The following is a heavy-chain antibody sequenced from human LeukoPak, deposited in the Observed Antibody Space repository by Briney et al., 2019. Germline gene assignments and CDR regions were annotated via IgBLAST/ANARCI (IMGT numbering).Heavy chain of an antibody. Sequence: SETLSLTCTVSGGPISSSSYYWGWIRQPPGKGLEWIGSIYYSGSTYYNPSLKSRVTISVDMSKNQFSLKLSSVTAADTAVYYCARDRITMVRGVKTPNWFDPWGQGTLVTVSS. CDR1: GGPISSSSYY. J-gene: IGHJ5*02. V-gene: IGHV4-39*07. CDR3: ARDRITMVRGVKTPNWFDP. D-gene: IGHD3-10*01. CDR2: IYYSGST.